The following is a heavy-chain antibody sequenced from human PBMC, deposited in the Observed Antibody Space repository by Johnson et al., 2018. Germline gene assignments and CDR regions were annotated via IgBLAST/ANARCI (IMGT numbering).Heavy chain of an antibody. CDR2: IWYDGSYQ. J-gene: IGHJ4*02. CDR1: GFSFSNYG. Sequence: QVQLVQSGGGVVQPGRSLRLSCVASGFSFSNYGMHWVRQAPGKGLAWVAIIWYDGSYQYYTDSVKGRFTISRDNSKNTLYLQMNSLRAEDTAMFHCAKGPNYDFRWGPYRFDSWGQGTLVTVSS. CDR3: AKGPNYDFRWGPYRFDS. V-gene: IGHV3-33*06. D-gene: IGHD3-16*02.